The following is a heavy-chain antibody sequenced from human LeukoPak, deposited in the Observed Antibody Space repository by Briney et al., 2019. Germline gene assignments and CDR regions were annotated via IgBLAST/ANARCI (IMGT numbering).Heavy chain of an antibody. Sequence: GGSLRLSCAASGFTFSSYGMHWVRQAPGKGLEWVAFIRYDGSDKYYADSVKGRFTISRDNSKNTLYLQMNSLRAEDTAVYYCAKDPREVVAATLDYWGQGTLVTVSS. CDR2: IRYDGSDK. CDR3: AKDPREVVAATLDY. D-gene: IGHD2-15*01. V-gene: IGHV3-30*02. CDR1: GFTFSSYG. J-gene: IGHJ4*02.